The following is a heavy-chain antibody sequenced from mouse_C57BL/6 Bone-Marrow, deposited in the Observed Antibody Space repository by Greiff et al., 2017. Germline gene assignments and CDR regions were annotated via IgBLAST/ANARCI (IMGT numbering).Heavy chain of an antibody. D-gene: IGHD1-1*01. CDR1: GYTFTSYG. Sequence: VQLQQSGAELARPGASVKLFCKASGYTFTSYGISWVKQRTGQGLEWIGDSYPRSGNTYYNEKFKGKATLTADKSTSTAYVEIRSLTSEDSAVSFCARNYGRRVFAYWGQGTLVTVSA. CDR3: ARNYGRRVFAY. V-gene: IGHV1-81*01. J-gene: IGHJ3*01. CDR2: SYPRSGNT.